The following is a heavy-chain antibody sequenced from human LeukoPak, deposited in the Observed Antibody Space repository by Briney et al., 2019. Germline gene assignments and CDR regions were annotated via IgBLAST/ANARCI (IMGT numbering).Heavy chain of an antibody. CDR1: GFTFSTYP. V-gene: IGHV3-30*14. D-gene: IGHD3-9*01. J-gene: IGHJ4*02. Sequence: GGSLRLSCEASGFTFSTYPMHWVRQAPDKGLEWVAMISHHGSNEYYADSVKGRFTISRDNSKNTLYLQMNNPRVEDTAIYYCARVHDTTGYYHYFDSWGQGTPVNVSS. CDR2: ISHHGSNE. CDR3: ARVHDTTGYYHYFDS.